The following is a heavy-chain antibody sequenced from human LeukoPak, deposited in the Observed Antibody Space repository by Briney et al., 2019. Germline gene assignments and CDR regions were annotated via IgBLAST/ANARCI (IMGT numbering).Heavy chain of an antibody. CDR1: GFTFSSYA. CDR3: ARETGDNYYYYMDV. J-gene: IGHJ6*03. D-gene: IGHD7-27*01. Sequence: GGSLRLSCAASGFTFSSYAMHWVRQAPGKGLEWVAVISYDGSNKYYADSVKGRFTISRDNSKNTLYLQMNSLRAEDTAVYYCARETGDNYYYYMDVWGKGTTVTVSS. V-gene: IGHV3-30*04. CDR2: ISYDGSNK.